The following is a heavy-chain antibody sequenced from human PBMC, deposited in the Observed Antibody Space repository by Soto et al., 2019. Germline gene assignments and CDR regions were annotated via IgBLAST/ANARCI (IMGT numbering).Heavy chain of an antibody. CDR1: GFIFSNYA. Sequence: QVQLVESGGGVVQPGKSVRLSCAASGFIFSNYAMHWFRQAPGKALEWVADIPHDGRNKYHSDSVGRRFTISRDNSKNTLYLETDSLTAEDTALYYCAKLPAALLVLSVADDAFAFWGPGTTVTVSS. CDR3: AKLPAALLVLSVADDAFAF. V-gene: IGHV3-30*18. J-gene: IGHJ3*01. CDR2: IPHDGRNK. D-gene: IGHD2-2*01.